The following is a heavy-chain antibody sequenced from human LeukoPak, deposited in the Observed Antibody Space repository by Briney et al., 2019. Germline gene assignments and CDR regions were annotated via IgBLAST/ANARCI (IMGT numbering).Heavy chain of an antibody. D-gene: IGHD2-15*01. CDR2: ISYDGSNK. V-gene: IGHV3-30*03. CDR1: GFTFSSYG. J-gene: IGHJ4*02. Sequence: GGSLRLSCAASGFTFSSYGMHWVRQAPGKGLEWVAVISYDGSNKYYADSVKGRFTISRDNSKNTVYLQMSSLSTEDTAMYYCARDQSSGGRWLDYWGRGTLVTVSS. CDR3: ARDQSSGGRWLDY.